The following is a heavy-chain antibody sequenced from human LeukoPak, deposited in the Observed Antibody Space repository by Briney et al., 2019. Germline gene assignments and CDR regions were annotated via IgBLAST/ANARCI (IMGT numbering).Heavy chain of an antibody. D-gene: IGHD3-10*01. CDR1: GFTFSNYA. CDR2: ISGGGERT. J-gene: IGHJ4*02. CDR3: AKTPFYYYGSGSFDY. Sequence: PGRSLRLSCAASGFTFSNYAMTWVRQAPGKGLGYISSISGGGERTDYADSVKGHFTISRDNSKNTLYLQMNSLRAEDTAIYYCAKTPFYYYGSGSFDYWGQGTLVTVSS. V-gene: IGHV3-23*01.